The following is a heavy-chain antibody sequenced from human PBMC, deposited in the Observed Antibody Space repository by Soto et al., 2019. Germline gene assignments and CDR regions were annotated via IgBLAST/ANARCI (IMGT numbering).Heavy chain of an antibody. Sequence: PSETLSLTCAVSGGSISSSNWWSWVRQPPGKGLEWIGEIYHSGSTNYNPSLRSRVTISVDKSKNQFSLKLSSVTAADTAVYYCAAPSPRGPSYYDGMDVWGQGTTVTVSS. CDR3: AAPSPRGPSYYDGMDV. CDR1: GGSISSSNW. V-gene: IGHV4-4*02. J-gene: IGHJ6*02. CDR2: IYHSGST.